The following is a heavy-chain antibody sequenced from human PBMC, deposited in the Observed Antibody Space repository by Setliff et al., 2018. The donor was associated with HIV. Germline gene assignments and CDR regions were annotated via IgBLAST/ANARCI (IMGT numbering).Heavy chain of an antibody. J-gene: IGHJ4*02. CDR2: IKQDGSEK. CDR1: GFTFSSYW. Sequence: PGGSLRLSCAGSGFTFSSYWMSWVRQAPGKGLEWVANIKQDGSEKYYVESVKGRFTISRDNANNSLYLQMNSLRAEDTAVYYCTKDHLSGWASDCWGQGTLVTV. D-gene: IGHD6-19*01. V-gene: IGHV3-7*01. CDR3: TKDHLSGWASDC.